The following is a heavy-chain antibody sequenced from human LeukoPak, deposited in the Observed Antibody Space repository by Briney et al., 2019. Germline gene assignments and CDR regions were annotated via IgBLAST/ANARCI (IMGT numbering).Heavy chain of an antibody. CDR3: ARDEAYDFWSAHSGNWFDP. Sequence: GGSLRLSCAASGFTFDDYAMHWVRQAPGKGLEWVSGISWNSGSIGYADSVKGRFTISRDNAKNSLYLQMNSLRAEDTAVYYCARDEAYDFWSAHSGNWFDPWGQGTLVTVSS. CDR1: GFTFDDYA. CDR2: ISWNSGSI. J-gene: IGHJ5*02. V-gene: IGHV3-9*01. D-gene: IGHD3-3*01.